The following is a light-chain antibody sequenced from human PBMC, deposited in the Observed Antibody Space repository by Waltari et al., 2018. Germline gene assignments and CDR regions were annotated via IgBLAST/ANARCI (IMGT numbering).Light chain of an antibody. Sequence: SSELTQDPAVSVALGQTVSITCKGDSPSRYYASWYQQRPGQAPILILYGQDNRPSGIPDRFSGSTSGNTASLTITGAQAEDEADYYCLSRDTTSTRVFGGGTRLTV. V-gene: IGLV3-19*01. CDR3: LSRDTTSTRV. J-gene: IGLJ3*02. CDR2: GQD. CDR1: SPSRYY.